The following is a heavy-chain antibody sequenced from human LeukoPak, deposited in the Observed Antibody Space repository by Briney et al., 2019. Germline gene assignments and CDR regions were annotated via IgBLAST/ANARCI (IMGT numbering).Heavy chain of an antibody. V-gene: IGHV1-18*01. D-gene: IGHD2-15*01. CDR3: ARARYCSGGSCAKNWFDP. CDR2: ISAYNGNT. J-gene: IGHJ5*02. CDR1: GHTFTSYG. Sequence: ASVKVSCKASGHTFTSYGISWVRRAPGEGLEWMGWISAYNGNTNYAQKLQGRVTMTTDTSTSTAYMELRSLRSDDTAVYYCARARYCSGGSCAKNWFDPWGQGTLVTVSS.